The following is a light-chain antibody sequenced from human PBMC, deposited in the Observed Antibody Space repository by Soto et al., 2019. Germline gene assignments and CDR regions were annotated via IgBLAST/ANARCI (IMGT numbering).Light chain of an antibody. J-gene: IGKJ1*01. CDR1: QSVSGNY. CDR3: QQYESSPRT. Sequence: EVVMTQSPGTLSLSPGGAATLSCGASQSVSGNYLAWYQQKPGQSPRLVIYDASNRATGIPDRFSASGSGTDFTLTISRLEPEDFAVYYCQQYESSPRTFGQGTKVDIK. V-gene: IGKV3-20*01. CDR2: DAS.